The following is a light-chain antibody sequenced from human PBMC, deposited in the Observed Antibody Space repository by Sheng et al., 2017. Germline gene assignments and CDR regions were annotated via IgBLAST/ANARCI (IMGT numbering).Light chain of an antibody. Sequence: AIQLTQSPSSLSASVGGDRVSITCRASQGISSALAWYQXKPGNAPKFLIYDASSLESGVPSRFSGSGSGTEFTLTISSLQPEDFATYYCQQFNSYPLTFGGGTKVEIK. J-gene: IGKJ4*01. CDR3: QQFNSYPLT. CDR2: DAS. V-gene: IGKV1-13*02. CDR1: QGISSA.